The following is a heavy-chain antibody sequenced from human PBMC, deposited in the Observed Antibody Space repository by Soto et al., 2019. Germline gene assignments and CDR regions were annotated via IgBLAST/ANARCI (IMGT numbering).Heavy chain of an antibody. CDR1: GFTFSSYG. Sequence: GGSLRLSCAASGFTFSSYGMHWVRQAPGKGLEWVAVIWYDGSNKYYADSVKGRFTISRDNSKNTLYLEMNSLRAEDTAVYYCARDANGSGSYYNDYYYYYYMDVWGKGTTVTVSS. CDR3: ARDANGSGSYYNDYYYYYYMDV. V-gene: IGHV3-33*01. J-gene: IGHJ6*03. CDR2: IWYDGSNK. D-gene: IGHD3-10*01.